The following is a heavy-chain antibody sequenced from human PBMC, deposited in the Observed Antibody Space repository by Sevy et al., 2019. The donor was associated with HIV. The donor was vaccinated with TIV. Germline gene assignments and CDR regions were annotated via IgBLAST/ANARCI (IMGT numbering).Heavy chain of an antibody. CDR1: GFTFSSYW. J-gene: IGHJ4*02. V-gene: IGHV3-74*01. CDR2: VNSDGSST. Sequence: GGSLRLSCAASGFTFSSYWMHWVRQAPGKGLVWVSRVNSDGSSTSYADSVKGRFTISRDNAKNTRYLQMNSLGAEDTAVYYCARGAAAGTFDYWGQGTLVTVSS. D-gene: IGHD6-13*01. CDR3: ARGAAAGTFDY.